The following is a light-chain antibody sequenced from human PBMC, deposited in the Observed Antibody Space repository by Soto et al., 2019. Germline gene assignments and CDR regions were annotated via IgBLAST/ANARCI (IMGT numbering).Light chain of an antibody. V-gene: IGKV1-39*01. J-gene: IGKJ3*01. CDR3: QQTYSTIFT. CDR2: TTT. Sequence: DIQMTQSPSSLSASVGDRVTITCRASQSIGRYLNWYQQKPGKAPSLLISTTTTLQSVVPSRFSGSGSGTDFTLTITSLQPEDFATYYCQQTYSTIFTFGPGTKVDIK. CDR1: QSIGRY.